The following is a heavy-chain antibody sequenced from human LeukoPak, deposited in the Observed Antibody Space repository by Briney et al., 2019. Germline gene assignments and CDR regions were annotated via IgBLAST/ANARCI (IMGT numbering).Heavy chain of an antibody. J-gene: IGHJ4*02. CDR2: VYYSGRT. Sequence: SQTLSLTCTVSGGSISSGDYYWGWIRQPPGKGLEWIGSVYYSGRTYYNPSLKSRVIISVDTSKNQFSLKLTSVTAADTAVYYCARALSVVTSCFDYWGQGTLVTVSS. V-gene: IGHV4-39*01. CDR1: GGSISSGDYY. CDR3: ARALSVVTSCFDY. D-gene: IGHD4-23*01.